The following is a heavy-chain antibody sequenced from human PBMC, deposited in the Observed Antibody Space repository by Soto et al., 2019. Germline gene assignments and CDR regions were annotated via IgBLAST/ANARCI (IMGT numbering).Heavy chain of an antibody. CDR3: ARTGVRASHYYYYGMDV. CDR2: IIPIFGTA. D-gene: IGHD1-1*01. J-gene: IGHJ6*02. CDR1: GGTFSSYA. V-gene: IGHV1-69*13. Sequence: SVKVSCKASGGTFSSYAISWVRQAPGQGLEWMGGIIPIFGTANYTQKFQGRVTITADESTSTAYMELSSLRSEDTAVYYCARTGVRASHYYYYGMDVWGQGTTVTVSS.